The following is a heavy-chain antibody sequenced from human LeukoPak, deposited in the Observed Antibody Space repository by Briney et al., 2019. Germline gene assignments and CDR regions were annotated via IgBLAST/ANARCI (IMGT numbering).Heavy chain of an antibody. CDR1: GFTFSSYS. CDR3: ARAWDYVWGSYPGVPGY. V-gene: IGHV3-21*01. J-gene: IGHJ4*02. D-gene: IGHD3-16*02. Sequence: GGSLRLSCAASGFTFSSYSMNWVRQAPGKGLEWVSSISSSSSYIYYADSVKGRVTISRDKAKNSLSLQMNSLRAEDTAVYYCARAWDYVWGSYPGVPGYWGQGTLVSVSS. CDR2: ISSSSSYI.